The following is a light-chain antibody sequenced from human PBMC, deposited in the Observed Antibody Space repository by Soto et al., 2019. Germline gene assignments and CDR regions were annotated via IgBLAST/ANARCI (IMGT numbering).Light chain of an antibody. Sequence: EIVLTQSPGTLSLSPGERATLSCRASQSVSSSYLAWYQQKPGQAPRLLIYGASSRATGIPDRFSGSGSGTDFTLTISSLEPDDFSVYYCQQYGSSPWTFGQGPKVDIK. CDR3: QQYGSSPWT. V-gene: IGKV3-20*01. J-gene: IGKJ1*01. CDR2: GAS. CDR1: QSVSSSY.